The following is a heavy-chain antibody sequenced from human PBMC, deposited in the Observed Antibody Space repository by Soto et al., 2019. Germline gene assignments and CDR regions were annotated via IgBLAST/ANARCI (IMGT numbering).Heavy chain of an antibody. CDR2: IYTSGTT. CDR1: GGPSSFFY. CDR3: ARVDPDYYDNVGLIV. D-gene: IGHD3-22*01. V-gene: IGHV4-4*07. Sequence: KVSETLSLTCTVSGGPSSFFYWSWIRQPAGKGLEWVGHIYTSGTTNYNPSLKSRVTMSLDTSKNQFSLKLTSVTAADTAVYYCARVDPDYYDNVGLIVWGQGTLVTVSS. J-gene: IGHJ4*02.